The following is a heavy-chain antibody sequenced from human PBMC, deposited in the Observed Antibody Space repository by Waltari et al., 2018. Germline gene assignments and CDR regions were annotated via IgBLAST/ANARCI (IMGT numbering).Heavy chain of an antibody. CDR2: ISSSSNYI. CDR3: ARDLLVKYFDY. D-gene: IGHD2-8*02. Sequence: EVQLVESGGGLVKPGGSLRLSCAASGFTFSSYSMNWVRQAPGKGLEWVSSISSSSNYIYYADSVNGRFTISRDNAKNSLYLQMNSLRAEDTAVYYCARDLLVKYFDYWGQGTLVTVSS. J-gene: IGHJ4*02. CDR1: GFTFSSYS. V-gene: IGHV3-21*01.